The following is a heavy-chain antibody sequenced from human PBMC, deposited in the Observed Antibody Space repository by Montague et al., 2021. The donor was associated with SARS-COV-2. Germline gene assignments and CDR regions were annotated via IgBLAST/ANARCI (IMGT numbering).Heavy chain of an antibody. V-gene: IGHV4-34*01. D-gene: IGHD2-15*01. CDR1: GFTFSSYS. Sequence: LRLSCAASGFTFSSYSMNWVRQAPGKGLEWIGEIHHGGSTNYNPSLKSRVTISADTSKNQFSLKLTSVAATDTAVYYCARLRDGVVPSPILGIGPYFTSYYRDVGGKGTTVTVS. CDR3: ARLRDGVVPSPILGIGPYFTSYYRDV. J-gene: IGHJ6*03. CDR2: IHHGGST.